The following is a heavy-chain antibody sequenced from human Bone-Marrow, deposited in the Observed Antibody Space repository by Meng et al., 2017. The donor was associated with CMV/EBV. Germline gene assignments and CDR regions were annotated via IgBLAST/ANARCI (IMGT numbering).Heavy chain of an antibody. Sequence: SKTLSLTCTVSGGSVNNYYWSWIRQPPGKGLEWIGYIYYSGSTNYNPFFKSRVTISVDASKNYFSLNLRSVTAADTAVYYCARERNDAFDIWGQGTMVTVSS. D-gene: IGHD1-1*01. CDR3: ARERNDAFDI. J-gene: IGHJ3*02. CDR2: IYYSGST. CDR1: GGSVNNYY. V-gene: IGHV4-59*02.